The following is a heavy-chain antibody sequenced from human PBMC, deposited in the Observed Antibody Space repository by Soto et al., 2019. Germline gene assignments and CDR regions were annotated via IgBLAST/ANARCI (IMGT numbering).Heavy chain of an antibody. CDR2: ISYDGSNK. Sequence: GGSLRLSCAASGFTFSSYGMHWVRQAPGKGLEWVAVISYDGSNKYYADSVKGRFTISRDNSKNTLYLQMNSLRAEDTAVYYCRGSYYYYGMDVWGQGTTVTVSS. CDR1: GFTFSSYG. J-gene: IGHJ6*02. D-gene: IGHD1-26*01. CDR3: RGSYYYYGMDV. V-gene: IGHV3-30*03.